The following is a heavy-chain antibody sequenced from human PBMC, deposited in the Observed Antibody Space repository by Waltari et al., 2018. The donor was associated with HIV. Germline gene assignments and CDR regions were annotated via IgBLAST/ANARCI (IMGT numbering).Heavy chain of an antibody. Sequence: QVQLQESGPGLVKPSQTLSPTCTVSGGSISGGGYYWSWVRQPAGKGLEWIGRSHASGRTNYNPSLRSRVTISVDASKNQFSLKLTSVTAADTAVYFCARGPTAMVTFDSWGQGTLVTVSS. CDR1: GGSISGGGYY. D-gene: IGHD5-18*01. V-gene: IGHV4-61*02. J-gene: IGHJ4*02. CDR2: SHASGRT. CDR3: ARGPTAMVTFDS.